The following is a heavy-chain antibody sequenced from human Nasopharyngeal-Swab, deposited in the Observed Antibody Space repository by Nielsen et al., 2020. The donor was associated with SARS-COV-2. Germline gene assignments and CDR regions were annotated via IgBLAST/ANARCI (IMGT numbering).Heavy chain of an antibody. Sequence: WIRQPPGKGLEWIGDIHYTGNTYYNPTRESRLTISLDTSQNQFSLRLSSVTAADTAVYYCAREVTEQAVSDAFDFWGQGTMVTVSS. D-gene: IGHD5-18*01. J-gene: IGHJ3*01. V-gene: IGHV4-31*02. CDR2: IHYTGNT. CDR3: AREVTEQAVSDAFDF.